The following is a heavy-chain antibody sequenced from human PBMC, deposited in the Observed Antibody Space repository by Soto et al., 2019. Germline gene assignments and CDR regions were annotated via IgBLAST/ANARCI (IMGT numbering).Heavy chain of an antibody. J-gene: IGHJ5*02. V-gene: IGHV4-31*03. CDR2: ISYSGSA. Sequence: TLALPCSVSGGSINSGNYYWSWIRQHPGKGLEWIGYISYSGSAHYNPSLRSRVFISVDTSRNQFSLKLSSVTAADTAVYYCARRRCSTTTCFDTWGQGTLVTVSS. CDR3: ARRRCSTTTCFDT. CDR1: GGSINSGNYY. D-gene: IGHD1-26*01.